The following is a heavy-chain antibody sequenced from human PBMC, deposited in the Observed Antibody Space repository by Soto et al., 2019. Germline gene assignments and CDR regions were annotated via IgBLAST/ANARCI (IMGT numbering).Heavy chain of an antibody. CDR3: ARRGHTCVYFDY. CDR1: GDSIRSNSYF. J-gene: IGHJ4*02. D-gene: IGHD5-18*01. V-gene: IGHV4-39*01. CDR2: IYYSGST. Sequence: SETLSLTCTVSGDSIRSNSYFWDWIRQPPGKGLEWIGSIYYSGSTCSNPSLKSRVNISADTSKNQFSLKLSSVTAADTAVYYCARRGHTCVYFDYWGQGTLVTVSS.